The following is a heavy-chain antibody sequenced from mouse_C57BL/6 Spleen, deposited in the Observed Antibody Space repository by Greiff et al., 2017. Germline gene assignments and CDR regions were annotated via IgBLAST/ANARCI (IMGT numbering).Heavy chain of an antibody. V-gene: IGHV5-9*01. CDR2: ISGGGGNT. J-gene: IGHJ3*01. CDR1: GFTFSSYT. D-gene: IGHD2-4*01. Sequence: EVQLVESGGGLVKPGGSLKLSCAASGFTFSSYTMSWVRQTPEKRLEWVATISGGGGNTYYPDSVKGRFTISRDNAKNTLYLQMSSLRSEDTALYYCARPHYDYDVSWFAYWGQGTLVTVSA. CDR3: ARPHYDYDVSWFAY.